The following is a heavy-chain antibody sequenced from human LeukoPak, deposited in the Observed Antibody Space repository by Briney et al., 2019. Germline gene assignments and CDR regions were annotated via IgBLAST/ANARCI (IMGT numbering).Heavy chain of an antibody. CDR2: IIPIFGTA. D-gene: IGHD4-17*01. V-gene: IGHV1-69*13. CDR1: GGTFSSYA. J-gene: IGHJ6*03. CDR3: AHPAHGDYPPNYYYYYMDV. Sequence: ASVKVSCKASGGTFSSYAISWVRQAPGQGLEWMGGIIPIFGTANYAQKFQGRVTITADESTSTAYMELSSLRSEDTAVYYCAHPAHGDYPPNYYYYYMDVWGKGTTVTVSS.